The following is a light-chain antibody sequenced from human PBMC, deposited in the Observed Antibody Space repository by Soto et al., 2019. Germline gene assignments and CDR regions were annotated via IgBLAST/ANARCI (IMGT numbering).Light chain of an antibody. J-gene: IGLJ2*01. CDR3: CSYTRSNSLVL. CDR1: SSDVGGSDY. Sequence: QSALTQPASVSGSPGQSITISCIGTSSDVGGSDYVSWYQQHPGKAPKLVIYDVSNRPSGVSDRFSGSKSGNTASLTISGLQAEDEADYYCCSYTRSNSLVLFGGGTQLTVL. V-gene: IGLV2-14*01. CDR2: DVS.